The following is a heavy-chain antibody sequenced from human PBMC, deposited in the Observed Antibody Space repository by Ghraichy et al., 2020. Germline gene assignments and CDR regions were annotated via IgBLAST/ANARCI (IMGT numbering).Heavy chain of an antibody. Sequence: VKVSCKASGYTFTSYAMNWVRQAPGQGLEWMGWINTNTGNPTYAQGFTGRFVFSLDTSVSTAYLQISSLKAEDTAVYYCARTFGGSGSYWLRGAFDIWGQGTMVTVSS. CDR1: GYTFTSYA. J-gene: IGHJ3*02. V-gene: IGHV7-4-1*02. CDR3: ARTFGGSGSYWLRGAFDI. CDR2: INTNTGNP. D-gene: IGHD3-10*01.